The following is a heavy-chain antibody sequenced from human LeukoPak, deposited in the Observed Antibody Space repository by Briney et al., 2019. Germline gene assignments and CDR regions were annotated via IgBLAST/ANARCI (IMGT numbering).Heavy chain of an antibody. J-gene: IGHJ3*02. V-gene: IGHV3-66*03. CDR3: ARHGIAAAGSRGAFDI. D-gene: IGHD6-13*01. CDR1: GFTVSSNS. Sequence: GGSLRLSCTVSGFTVSSNSMSWVRQAPGKGLEWVSFIYSDNSHYSDSVKGRFTISRDNSKNTPYLQMNSLRAEDTAVYYCARHGIAAAGSRGAFDIWGQGTMVTVSS. CDR2: IYSDNS.